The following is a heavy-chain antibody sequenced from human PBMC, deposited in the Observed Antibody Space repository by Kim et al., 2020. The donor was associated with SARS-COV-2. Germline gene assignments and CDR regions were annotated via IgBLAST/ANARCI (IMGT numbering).Heavy chain of an antibody. CDR3: ARDLHYDSLAGWFNWFDP. Sequence: KGRFTISRDNSKNTLYLQMNSLRAEDTAVYYCARDLHYDSLAGWFNWFDPWGQGTLVTVSS. V-gene: IGHV3-30*01. D-gene: IGHD3-9*01. J-gene: IGHJ5*02.